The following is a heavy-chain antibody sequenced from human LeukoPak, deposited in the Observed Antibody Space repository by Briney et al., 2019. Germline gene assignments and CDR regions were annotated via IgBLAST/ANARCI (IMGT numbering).Heavy chain of an antibody. CDR2: ISGSGGST. Sequence: SGGSLRLSCAASGFTFSSYAMSWVRQAPGKGLEWVSAISGSGGSTYYADSVKGRFTISRDNSKNTLYLQMNSLRAEDTAVYYCAKDRDIVVVPAAYLFDYWGQGTLVTVSS. V-gene: IGHV3-23*01. J-gene: IGHJ4*02. CDR3: AKDRDIVVVPAAYLFDY. CDR1: GFTFSSYA. D-gene: IGHD2-2*01.